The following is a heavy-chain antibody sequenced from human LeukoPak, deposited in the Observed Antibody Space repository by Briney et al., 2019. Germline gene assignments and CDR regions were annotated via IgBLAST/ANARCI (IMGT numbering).Heavy chain of an antibody. CDR2: ISVSGGNT. Sequence: GRSLRLSCAASGFTFSSYGMHWVRQAPGKGLEWVSSISVSGGNTYYADSVKGRSTISRDNSKNTLYLQMNSLTAEDTALYYCATKQWLVRGWFDPWGQGTLVTVSS. J-gene: IGHJ5*02. CDR1: GFTFSSYG. V-gene: IGHV3-23*01. D-gene: IGHD6-19*01. CDR3: ATKQWLVRGWFDP.